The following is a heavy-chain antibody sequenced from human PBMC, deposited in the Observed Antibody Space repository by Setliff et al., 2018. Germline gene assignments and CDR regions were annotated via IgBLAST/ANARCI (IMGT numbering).Heavy chain of an antibody. V-gene: IGHV4-4*07. CDR3: ARGRNIAARLLDS. D-gene: IGHD6-6*01. Sequence: SETLSLTCTVSGGSLSSYNYWSWIRQPAGKGLEWIGQIYTTVSANSVSTNYNPSLKSRVTISIDTSKDQFSLKLISMTAADTAVYYCARGRNIAARLLDSWGQGTLVTVSS. CDR1: GGSLSSYNY. J-gene: IGHJ4*02. CDR2: IYTTVSANSVST.